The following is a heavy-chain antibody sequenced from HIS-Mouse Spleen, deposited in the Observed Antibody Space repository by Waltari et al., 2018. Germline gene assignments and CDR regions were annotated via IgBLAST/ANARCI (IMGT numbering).Heavy chain of an antibody. D-gene: IGHD6-13*01. V-gene: IGHV5-51*01. CDR2: IYPGDSDT. Sequence: EVQLVQSGAEVKKPGESLKISCKGSGYSFTSYWIGWVRQMPGKGLEWMGIIYPGDSDTRYSPSVQGQVTISAEKAISTAYLQWSSLKASDTAMYYCARSGYSSSWYFDYWGQGTLVTVSS. CDR3: ARSGYSSSWYFDY. J-gene: IGHJ4*02. CDR1: GYSFTSYW.